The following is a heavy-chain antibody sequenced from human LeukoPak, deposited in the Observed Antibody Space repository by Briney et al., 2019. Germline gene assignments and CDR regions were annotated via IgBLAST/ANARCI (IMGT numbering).Heavy chain of an antibody. V-gene: IGHV4-34*01. D-gene: IGHD2-15*01. J-gene: IGHJ4*02. CDR2: INHSGST. Sequence: PSETLSLTCAVYGGSFSGYYWSWFRQPLGKGLEWIGEINHSGSTNCNPSLKSRVTISVDTSKNQFSLKLSSVTAADTAVYYCARVGVCSGGSCYWGTKYYFDYWGQGTLVTVSS. CDR1: GGSFSGYY. CDR3: ARVGVCSGGSCYWGTKYYFDY.